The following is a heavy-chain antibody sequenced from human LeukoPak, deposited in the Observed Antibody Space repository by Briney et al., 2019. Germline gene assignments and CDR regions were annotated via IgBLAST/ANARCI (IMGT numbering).Heavy chain of an antibody. CDR3: ANIDGRPHGF. V-gene: IGHV3-23*01. CDR2: ISGSGGST. CDR1: GFSFSSYA. D-gene: IGHD5-24*01. Sequence: GGSLRLSCAASGFSFSSYAMSWVRQAPGKGLEWVSAISGSGGSTFYADSVKGRFTISRDNSKNTLYLQMNSLRAEDMAVYYCANIDGRPHGFWGQGTLVTVSA. J-gene: IGHJ4*02.